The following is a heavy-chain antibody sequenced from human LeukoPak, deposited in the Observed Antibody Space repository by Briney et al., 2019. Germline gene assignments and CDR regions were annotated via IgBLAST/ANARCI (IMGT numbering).Heavy chain of an antibody. CDR2: ISYDGKKT. CDR1: GFTFSTSG. CDR3: AKDFGGGYVPYFFEN. V-gene: IGHV3-30*18. D-gene: IGHD3-16*01. J-gene: IGHJ4*02. Sequence: GGSLRLSCAASGFTFSTSGMHWVRQAPGKGLEWVALISYDGKKTFYPDSVKGRFSISRDNSNSTLYLQIKSLRPEDTAVYYCAKDFGGGYVPYFFENWGQGTLITVSS.